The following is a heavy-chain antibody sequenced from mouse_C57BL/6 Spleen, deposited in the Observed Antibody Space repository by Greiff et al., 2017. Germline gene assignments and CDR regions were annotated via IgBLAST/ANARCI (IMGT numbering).Heavy chain of an antibody. CDR2: LDPETGGT. D-gene: IGHD1-1*01. J-gene: IGHJ2*01. CDR3: TRSYYGSGGYFDY. Sequence: VQLQQSGAELVRPGASVTLSCKASGYTFTDYEMHWVKQTPVHGLGWIGALDPETGGTAYNQKFKGKAILTADKSSSTAYMQLRSLTAEDSAVYYCTRSYYGSGGYFDYWGQGTTLTVSS. V-gene: IGHV1-15*01. CDR1: GYTFTDYE.